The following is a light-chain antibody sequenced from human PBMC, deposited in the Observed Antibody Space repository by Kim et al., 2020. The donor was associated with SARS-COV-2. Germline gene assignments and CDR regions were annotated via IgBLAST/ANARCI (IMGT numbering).Light chain of an antibody. V-gene: IGKV3-11*01. Sequence: CVAPGERATRSCRASQSGSNYLAWYQQKAGQARRLVIEDASSRATGITARFSGSGGGTDFTLTISSLETEDCAVYYGQQRSNWLTFGGGTKVDIK. CDR3: QQRSNWLT. CDR1: QSGSNY. CDR2: DAS. J-gene: IGKJ4*01.